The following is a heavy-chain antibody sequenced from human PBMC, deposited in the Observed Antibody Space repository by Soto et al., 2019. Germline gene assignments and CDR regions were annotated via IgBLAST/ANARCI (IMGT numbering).Heavy chain of an antibody. J-gene: IGHJ4*01. V-gene: IGHV3-30*04. Sequence: GSLRLSCAASGFSFSSFAMQWVRQAPGKGLEWVTTITHDGRNEYYADSVEGRFTISRDNSKNTLYLEMNSLRSEDTAVYYCSTDSYINMIAVRLDYWGLGTRVTVSS. CDR1: GFSFSSFA. CDR3: STDSYINMIAVRLDY. D-gene: IGHD3-22*01. CDR2: ITHDGRNE.